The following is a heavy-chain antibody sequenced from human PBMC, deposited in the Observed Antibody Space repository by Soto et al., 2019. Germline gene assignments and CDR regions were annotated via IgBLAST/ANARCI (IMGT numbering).Heavy chain of an antibody. V-gene: IGHV5-10-1*01. J-gene: IGHJ6*02. CDR3: ARSGYSYGPSNYYYYGMDV. D-gene: IGHD5-18*01. CDR2: IDPSDSYT. CDR1: GYSFTSYW. Sequence: PGESLKISCKGSGYSFTSYWISWVHQMPGKGLEWMGRIDPSDSYTNYSPSFQGHVTISADKSISTAYPQWSSLKASDTAMYYCARSGYSYGPSNYYYYGMDVWGQGTTVTVSS.